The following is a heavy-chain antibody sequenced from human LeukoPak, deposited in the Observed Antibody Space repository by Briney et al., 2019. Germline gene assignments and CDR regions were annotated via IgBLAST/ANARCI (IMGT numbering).Heavy chain of an antibody. CDR3: AKDRFDSSSWGSFDY. V-gene: IGHV4-4*07. D-gene: IGHD6-13*01. CDR1: GGSISSYY. J-gene: IGHJ4*02. Sequence: PSETLSLTCTVSGGSISSYYWSWIRQPAGKGLEWIGRIYTSGSTNYNPSLKSRVTMSVDTSKNQFSLKLSSVTAEDTAVYYCAKDRFDSSSWGSFDYWGQGTLVTVSS. CDR2: IYTSGST.